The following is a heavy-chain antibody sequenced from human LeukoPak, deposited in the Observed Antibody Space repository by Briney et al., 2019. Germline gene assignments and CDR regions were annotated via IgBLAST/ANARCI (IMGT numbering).Heavy chain of an antibody. V-gene: IGHV4-39*07. CDR1: GGSISSSSDY. CDR2: IYYSGST. CDR3: AREVYCTSTSCYYAFDV. D-gene: IGHD2-2*01. Sequence: SETLSLTCTVSGGSISSSSDYWGWIRQPPGKGLEWIGSIYYSGSTSYNPSLKSPVTILVDTSKNQLSLRLSSVTAADSAVYYCAREVYCTSTSCYYAFDVWGQGTMVTVSS. J-gene: IGHJ3*01.